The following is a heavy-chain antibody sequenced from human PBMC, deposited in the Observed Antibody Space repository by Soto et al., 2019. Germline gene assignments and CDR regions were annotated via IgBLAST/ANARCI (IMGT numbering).Heavy chain of an antibody. CDR1: GFTFSSYA. CDR3: AKDKDIVVVPAAGGWFDL. V-gene: IGHV3-23*01. Sequence: GGSLRLSCAASGFTFSSYAMSWVRQAPGKGLEWVSAISGSGGSTYYADSVKGRFTISRDNSKNTLYLQMNSLRAEDTAVYYCAKDKDIVVVPAAGGWFDLWGQGTLVTVSS. D-gene: IGHD2-2*01. CDR2: ISGSGGST. J-gene: IGHJ5*02.